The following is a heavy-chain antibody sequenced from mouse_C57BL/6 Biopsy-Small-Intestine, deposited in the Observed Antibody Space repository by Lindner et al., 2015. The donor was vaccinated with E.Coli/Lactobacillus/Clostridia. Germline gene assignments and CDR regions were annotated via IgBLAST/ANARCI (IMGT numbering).Heavy chain of an antibody. D-gene: IGHD2-5*01. CDR1: GFAFSSSW. Sequence: VQLQESGPELVKPGASVKISCKVSGFAFSSSWMNWVRQRPGKGLEWIGRIYPGDGDANYNGKFKGKATLTADKSSSTAYMQLSSLTSEDSAVYFCARTAYYSNRYYYAMDYWGQGTSVTVSS. V-gene: IGHV1-82*01. CDR3: ARTAYYSNRYYYAMDY. CDR2: IYPGDGDA. J-gene: IGHJ4*01.